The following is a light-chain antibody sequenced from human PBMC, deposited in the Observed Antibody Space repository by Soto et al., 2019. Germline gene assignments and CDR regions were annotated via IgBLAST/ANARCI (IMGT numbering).Light chain of an antibody. J-gene: IGLJ1*01. CDR2: GNS. V-gene: IGLV1-40*01. CDR1: SSNIGAGYD. CDR3: QSYDSSRSYF. Sequence: QSVLTQPPSVSGAPGQRVTISCTGSSSNIGAGYDVHWYQQLPGTAPKLLIYGNSNRPSGVPDRFSGSKSGTSASLPITGLHAEDEADYYCQSYDSSRSYFFGTGTKLTVL.